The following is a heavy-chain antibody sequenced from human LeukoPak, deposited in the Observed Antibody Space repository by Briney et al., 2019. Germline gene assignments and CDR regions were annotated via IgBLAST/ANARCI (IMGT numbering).Heavy chain of an antibody. D-gene: IGHD2-2*01. Sequence: ASVKVSCKASGYTFTGYYMHWVRQAPGQGLAWMGWINPNSGGTNYAQKFQGRVTMTRDTSISTAYMELSRLRSDDTAVYYCARAGYCSSTSCDNNWFDPWGQGTLVTVSS. V-gene: IGHV1-2*02. CDR2: INPNSGGT. J-gene: IGHJ5*02. CDR1: GYTFTGYY. CDR3: ARAGYCSSTSCDNNWFDP.